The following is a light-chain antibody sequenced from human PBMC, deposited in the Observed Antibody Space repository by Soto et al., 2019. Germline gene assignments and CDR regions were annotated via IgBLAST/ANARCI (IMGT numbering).Light chain of an antibody. CDR1: QSVSSY. CDR3: QQRSNGPAYT. V-gene: IGKV3-11*01. CDR2: DSS. Sequence: EIVLTQSPSTLSLSPGARATLSCRASQSVSSYLAWYQQKPGQAPRLLIYDSSNRATGIPARFSGSGSGTAFTLTISSLEPEDFAVYYCQQRSNGPAYTFGQGTKLEIK. J-gene: IGKJ2*01.